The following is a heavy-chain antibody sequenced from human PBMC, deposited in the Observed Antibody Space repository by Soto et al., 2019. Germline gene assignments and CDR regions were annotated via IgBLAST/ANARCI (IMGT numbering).Heavy chain of an antibody. Sequence: GGSLRLSCAASGFTFSDHYMDWVRQAPGKGLEWVGRTRNKANSYTTEYAASVKGRFTISRDDSKNSLYLQMNSLKTEDTAVYYCAGSIRLPFDYWGQGTLVTVSS. CDR3: AGSIRLPFDY. CDR2: TRNKANSYTT. J-gene: IGHJ4*02. CDR1: GFTFSDHY. D-gene: IGHD2-2*02. V-gene: IGHV3-72*01.